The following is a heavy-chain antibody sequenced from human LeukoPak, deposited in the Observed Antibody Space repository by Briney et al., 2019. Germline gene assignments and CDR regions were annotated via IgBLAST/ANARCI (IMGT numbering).Heavy chain of an antibody. J-gene: IGHJ3*02. Sequence: SETLSLTCTDSGGSISSSYWCWVPQPAGKGLEWIGRIYTSGSTNYNPSLKSRVTMSADTSKNQFSLKLSSVTAADTAVYYCARTYYEDDAFDIWGQGTMVTVSS. D-gene: IGHD3-3*01. CDR1: GGSISSSY. CDR2: IYTSGST. V-gene: IGHV4-4*07. CDR3: ARTYYEDDAFDI.